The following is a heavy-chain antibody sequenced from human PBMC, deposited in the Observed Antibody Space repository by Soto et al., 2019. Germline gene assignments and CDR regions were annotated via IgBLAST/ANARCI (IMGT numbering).Heavy chain of an antibody. CDR2: IWYDGSNK. V-gene: IGHV3-33*01. Sequence: GGSLRLSCAASGFTFSSYGMHWVRQAPGKGLEWVAVIWYDGSNKYYADSVKGRFTISRDNSKNTLYLQMNSLRAEDTAVYYCARDSMPNFMVRGIPLYYFDYWGQGTLVTVSS. CDR3: ARDSMPNFMVRGIPLYYFDY. CDR1: GFTFSSYG. J-gene: IGHJ4*02. D-gene: IGHD3-10*01.